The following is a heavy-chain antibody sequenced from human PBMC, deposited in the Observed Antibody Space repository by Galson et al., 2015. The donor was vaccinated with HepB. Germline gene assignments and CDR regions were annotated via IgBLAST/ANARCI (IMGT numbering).Heavy chain of an antibody. J-gene: IGHJ5*02. Sequence: LRLSCAASGFTFSSYWMNWVRQAPGKGLERVSYISSSGSTIYYADSVKGRFTISRDNAKNSLYLQMNSLRAEDTAVYYCARGRAAAQWFDPWGQGTLVTVSS. CDR2: ISSSGSTI. D-gene: IGHD6-13*01. V-gene: IGHV3-48*03. CDR3: ARGRAAAQWFDP. CDR1: GFTFSSYW.